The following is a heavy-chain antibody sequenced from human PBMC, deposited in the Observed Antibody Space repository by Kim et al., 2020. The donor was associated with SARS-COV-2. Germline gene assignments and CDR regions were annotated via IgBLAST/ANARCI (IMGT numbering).Heavy chain of an antibody. Sequence: HYAESVKSRITISPDTSKNQFSLQLNSVTPEDTAVYYCARDAPVGSHFDYGGQGTLVTVSS. V-gene: IGHV6-1*01. J-gene: IGHJ4*02. CDR3: ARDAPVGSHFDY. D-gene: IGHD1-26*01.